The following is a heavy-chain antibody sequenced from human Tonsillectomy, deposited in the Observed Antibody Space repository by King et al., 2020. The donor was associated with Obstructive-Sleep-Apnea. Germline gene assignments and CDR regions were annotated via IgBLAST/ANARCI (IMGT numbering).Heavy chain of an antibody. J-gene: IGHJ6*02. CDR2: IYPGDSDT. CDR1: GYSFTSYW. V-gene: IGHV5-51*01. D-gene: IGHD2-15*01. Sequence: QLVQSGAEVKKPGESLKISCKGSGYSFTSYWIGWVRQMPGKGLEWMGIIYPGDSDTRYSPSFQGQVTISADKSIRTAYLQWSSLKASETAMYYCARLGDCSGGSCYGGHYYYGMDVWGQGTTVTVSS. CDR3: ARLGDCSGGSCYGGHYYYGMDV.